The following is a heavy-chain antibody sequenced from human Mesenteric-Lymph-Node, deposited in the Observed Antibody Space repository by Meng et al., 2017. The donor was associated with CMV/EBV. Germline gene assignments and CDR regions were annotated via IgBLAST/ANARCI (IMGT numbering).Heavy chain of an antibody. CDR1: GGSISSYY. Sequence: SETLSLTCTVSGGSISSYYWSWIRQPPGKGLEWIGEISHSGSTKYKSSLQSRVTISVDKTKNHFSLRLTSVTAADTGVYFCARSPGWWFLDYWGQGTLVTVSS. V-gene: IGHV4-59*12. CDR2: ISHSGST. J-gene: IGHJ4*02. CDR3: ARSPGWWFLDY. D-gene: IGHD2-15*01.